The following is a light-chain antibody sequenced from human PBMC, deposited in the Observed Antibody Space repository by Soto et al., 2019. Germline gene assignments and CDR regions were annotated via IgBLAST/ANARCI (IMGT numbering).Light chain of an antibody. J-gene: IGLJ2*01. CDR3: VSYTIVSTLA. V-gene: IGLV2-14*03. CDR2: DVT. Sequence: QSVRTQPASVSGSPGQSISITCTGTSSDIGGYNYVSWYQQHPGKAPKLITYDVTNRPPGASNRFSGSKSGNTASLTISGLQADDEADYYCVSYTIVSTLAIGGGTKVTVL. CDR1: SSDIGGYNY.